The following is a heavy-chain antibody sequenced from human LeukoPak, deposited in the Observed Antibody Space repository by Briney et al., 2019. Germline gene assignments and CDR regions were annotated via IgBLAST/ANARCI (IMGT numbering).Heavy chain of an antibody. CDR3: ARGLGSGSPGPPFDY. CDR1: GFTFSSYA. D-gene: IGHD6-19*01. J-gene: IGHJ4*02. V-gene: IGHV3-30-3*01. CDR2: ISYDGSNK. Sequence: GGSLRLSCAASGFTFSSYAMHWVRQAPGKGLEWVAVISYDGSNKYYADSVKGRFTISRDNSKNTLYLQVNSLRAEDTAVYYCARGLGSGSPGPPFDYWGQGTLVTVSS.